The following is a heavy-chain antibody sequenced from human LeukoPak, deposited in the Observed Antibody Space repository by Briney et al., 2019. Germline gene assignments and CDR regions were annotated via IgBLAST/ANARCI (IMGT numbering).Heavy chain of an antibody. CDR1: GFTFSNYW. V-gene: IGHV3-7*01. Sequence: GGSLRLSCAASGFTFSNYWMTWVRQAPGKGLEWVANIKEDGSEIFYVDSVKGRFTISRDNSKNTLYLQMNSLRVEDTAVYYCAKDPYRVVVATGNYLDPWGQGTLVTVSA. D-gene: IGHD2-21*01. CDR2: IKEDGSEI. J-gene: IGHJ5*02. CDR3: AKDPYRVVVATGNYLDP.